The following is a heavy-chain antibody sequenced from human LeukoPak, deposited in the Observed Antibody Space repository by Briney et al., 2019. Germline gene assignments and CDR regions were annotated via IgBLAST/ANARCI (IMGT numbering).Heavy chain of an antibody. D-gene: IGHD4-23*01. V-gene: IGHV3-7*01. CDR3: VRDYDGDLDY. J-gene: IGHJ4*02. CDR2: VKQDESSK. CDR1: GFTFSHYW. Sequence: GGSLRLSCAASGFTFSHYWMAWVRQAPGKGPEWVANVKQDESSKFYADSVKGRFTISRDNAKNSLYLQMNGLRVEDTALYYCVRDYDGDLDYWDQGTLVTVSS.